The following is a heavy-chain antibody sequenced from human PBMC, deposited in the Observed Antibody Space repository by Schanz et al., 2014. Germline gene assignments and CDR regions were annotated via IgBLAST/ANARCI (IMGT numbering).Heavy chain of an antibody. V-gene: IGHV4-4*02. J-gene: IGHJ4*02. CDR1: GGSISSDNW. Sequence: QVQLQESGPGLVKPSQTLSLTCSVSGGSISSDNWWNWVRQPPGKGLEWIGEIYDSGNTNYNPSLKSRVTMSVDDPKTQFPRQRTAVTAADTAVYYCARGGQGFGEPHQRLFEYWGPGTLVTVSS. CDR2: IYDSGNT. D-gene: IGHD3-10*01. CDR3: ARGGQGFGEPHQRLFEY.